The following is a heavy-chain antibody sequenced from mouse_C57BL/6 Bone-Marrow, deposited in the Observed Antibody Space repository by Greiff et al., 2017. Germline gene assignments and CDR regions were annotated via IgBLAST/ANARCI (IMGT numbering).Heavy chain of an antibody. CDR2: INPYNGGT. V-gene: IGHV1-19*01. J-gene: IGHJ4*01. Sequence: VQLQQSGPVLVKPGASVKISCKASGYTFTDYYMNWVKQSHGKSLEWIGVINPYNGGTSYNQKFKGKATLTVDKSSSTAYMELNSLTSEDSAVYYCAREGWAAMDYWGQGTSVTVSS. CDR1: GYTFTDYY. CDR3: AREGWAAMDY. D-gene: IGHD3-3*01.